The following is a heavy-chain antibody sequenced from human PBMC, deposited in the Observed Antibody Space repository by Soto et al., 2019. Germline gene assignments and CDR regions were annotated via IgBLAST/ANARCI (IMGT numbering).Heavy chain of an antibody. CDR1: GGTVASSHW. V-gene: IGHV4-4*02. J-gene: IGHJ5*02. CDR2: VYHTGDT. D-gene: IGHD2-21*02. Sequence: SETLSLTCGVSGGTVASSHWWSWVRQSPGGGLEWIGNVYHTGDTNFNPSLQSRVTISVDKSNNQFSLRLNALAAADTAVYFCAREIVTAGGNNYFDPWGPGTLVTVSS. CDR3: AREIVTAGGNNYFDP.